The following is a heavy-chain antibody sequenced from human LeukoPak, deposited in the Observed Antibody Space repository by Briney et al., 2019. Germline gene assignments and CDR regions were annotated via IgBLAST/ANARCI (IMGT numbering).Heavy chain of an antibody. CDR3: ARDGGHGDYVDAFDI. Sequence: PSQTLSLTCTVSGGSISSGGYYWSWIRQHPGKGLEWSGYIYYSGSTYYNPSLKSRVTISVDTSKNQFSLKLSSVTAADTAVYYCARDGGHGDYVDAFDIWGQGTMVTVSS. V-gene: IGHV4-31*03. J-gene: IGHJ3*02. CDR1: GGSISSGGYY. CDR2: IYYSGST. D-gene: IGHD4-17*01.